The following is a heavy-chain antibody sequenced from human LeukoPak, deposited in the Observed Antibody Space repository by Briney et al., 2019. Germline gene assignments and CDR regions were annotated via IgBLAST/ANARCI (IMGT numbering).Heavy chain of an antibody. CDR1: GFTFSSYS. Sequence: GGSLRLSCAASGFTFSSYSMNWVRQAPGKGLEWVSYISSSSSYIDYADSVKGRFTISRDNSKNTLYLQMNSLRAEDTAVYYCARGTEYYFDLWGRGTLVTVSS. CDR3: ARGTEYYFDL. J-gene: IGHJ2*01. D-gene: IGHD3/OR15-3a*01. V-gene: IGHV3-21*01. CDR2: ISSSSSYI.